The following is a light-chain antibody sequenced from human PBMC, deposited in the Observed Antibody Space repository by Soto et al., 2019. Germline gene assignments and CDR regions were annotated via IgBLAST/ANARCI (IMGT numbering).Light chain of an antibody. CDR1: QGISNY. J-gene: IGKJ3*01. Sequence: DIPMTQSPSSLSASVGDRVTITCRTSQGISNYLAWSQQKPGKVPKLLIYAASTLQSGVPSRFSGSGSGTDFTLTISSLQHEDVGTYYCQQYNSAPFTVGPGTKVDIK. CDR3: QQYNSAPFT. V-gene: IGKV1-27*01. CDR2: AAS.